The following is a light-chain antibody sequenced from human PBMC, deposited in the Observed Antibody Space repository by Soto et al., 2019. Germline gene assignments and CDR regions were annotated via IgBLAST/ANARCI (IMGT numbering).Light chain of an antibody. Sequence: QSVLTQPPSASGTPGQRVTISCSGSSSNIGSNYVYWYQQLPGTAPKLLIYRNNQRPSGVPDRFSGSKSGTSASLAISGLRSEDEADYYWAAWDDSLRGPGLGTGTKLTVL. CDR2: RNN. J-gene: IGLJ1*01. CDR1: SSNIGSNY. CDR3: AAWDDSLRGPG. V-gene: IGLV1-47*01.